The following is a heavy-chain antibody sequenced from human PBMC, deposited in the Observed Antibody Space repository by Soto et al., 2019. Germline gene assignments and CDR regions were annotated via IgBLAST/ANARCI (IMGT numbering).Heavy chain of an antibody. CDR1: GYTFTSYG. Sequence: QVQLVQSGAEVKKPGASVKVSCKTSGYTFTSYGISWVRQAPGQGLEWLGWISGYSGNTTYVQKLQGRVTMTTDTSTSTVYMELRSLRSDDTAVYYCARERGGGSYSNWCDPWGQGTLVTVSS. CDR2: ISGYSGNT. CDR3: ARERGGGSYSNWCDP. D-gene: IGHD1-26*01. V-gene: IGHV1-18*04. J-gene: IGHJ5*02.